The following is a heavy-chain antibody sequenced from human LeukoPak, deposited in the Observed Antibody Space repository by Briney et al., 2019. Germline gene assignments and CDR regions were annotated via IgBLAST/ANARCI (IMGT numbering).Heavy chain of an antibody. CDR3: AKRGVVIRVILVGFHKEAYYFDS. J-gene: IGHJ4*02. V-gene: IGHV3-23*01. D-gene: IGHD3-22*01. CDR2: ISDSGGRT. Sequence: GGSLRLSCAXSGITLSNYGMSWVRQAPGKGLEWVAGISDSGGRTNYADSVKGRFTISRDNPKNTLYLQMNSLRAEDTAVYFCAKRGVVIRVILVGFHKEAYYFDSWGQGALVTVSS. CDR1: GITLSNYG.